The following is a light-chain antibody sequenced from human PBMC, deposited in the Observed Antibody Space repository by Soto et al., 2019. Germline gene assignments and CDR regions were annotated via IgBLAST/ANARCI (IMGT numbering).Light chain of an antibody. J-gene: IGLJ2*01. Sequence: QSVLTQPPSASGSPGQSVTISCTGTNSDVGGYNYVSWYQQHPGKAPKVMIYEVSKRPSGVPDRFSGSKSGNTASLTVSGLQAEDEADYYCSSYAGSNNLVVFGGGTKLTVL. V-gene: IGLV2-8*01. CDR3: SSYAGSNNLVV. CDR2: EVS. CDR1: NSDVGGYNY.